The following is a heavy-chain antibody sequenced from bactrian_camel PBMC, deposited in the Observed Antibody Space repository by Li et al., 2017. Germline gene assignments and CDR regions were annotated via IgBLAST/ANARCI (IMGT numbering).Heavy chain of an antibody. CDR1: EYVFRGYC. V-gene: IGHV3S53*01. Sequence: HVQLVESGGRSVQAGGSLRLACVGTEYVFRGYCMGWYRQIPGKEREAVGIFDENARTTIAESVKGRFTISKDNAKNTLYPQMNSLKPEDTAMYYCAAGCPIWTGLFSGDWGQGTQVTVS. CDR2: DENART. CDR3: AAGCPIWTGLFSGD. D-gene: IGHD3*01. J-gene: IGHJ4*01.